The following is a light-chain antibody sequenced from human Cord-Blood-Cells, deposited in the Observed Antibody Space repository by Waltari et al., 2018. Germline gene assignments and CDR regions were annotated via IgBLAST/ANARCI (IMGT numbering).Light chain of an antibody. CDR1: QSVSSY. CDR2: DAS. CDR3: QQRSNWPLT. V-gene: IGKV3-11*01. Sequence: EIVLTQSPATLSLSPGERASQSVSSYLAWYQQKPGQAPRLLIYDASNRATGIPARFSGGGSGTDFTLTISSLEPEDFAVYYCQQRSNWPLTFGGGTKVEIK. J-gene: IGKJ4*01.